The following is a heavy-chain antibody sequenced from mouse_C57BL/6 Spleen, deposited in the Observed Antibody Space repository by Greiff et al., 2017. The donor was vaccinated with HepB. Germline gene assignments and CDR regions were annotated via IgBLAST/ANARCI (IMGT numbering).Heavy chain of an antibody. J-gene: IGHJ3*01. Sequence: VMLVESGAELVKPGASVKISCKASGYAFSSYWMNWVKQRPGKGLEWIGQIYPGDGDTNYNGKFKGKATLTADTSSSTAYMQLSSLTSEDSAVYFCARDWGTTGVAPSFAYWGQGTLVTVSA. V-gene: IGHV1-80*01. CDR2: IYPGDGDT. CDR1: GYAFSSYW. CDR3: ARDWGTTGVAPSFAY. D-gene: IGHD1-1*01.